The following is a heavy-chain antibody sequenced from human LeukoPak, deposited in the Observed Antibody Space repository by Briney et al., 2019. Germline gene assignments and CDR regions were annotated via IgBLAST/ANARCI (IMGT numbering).Heavy chain of an antibody. J-gene: IGHJ5*02. Sequence: SETLSLTCSVSGASINSYYWNWIRQPPGKGLVSIGNTYSSGSTNYNPSLKSRVTISLDTSKNQCSLKMSSVTAADTAVYYCAKDWALGSWGQGTLVTVSS. CDR1: GASINSYY. CDR2: TYSSGST. CDR3: AKDWALGS. D-gene: IGHD6-13*01. V-gene: IGHV4-59*01.